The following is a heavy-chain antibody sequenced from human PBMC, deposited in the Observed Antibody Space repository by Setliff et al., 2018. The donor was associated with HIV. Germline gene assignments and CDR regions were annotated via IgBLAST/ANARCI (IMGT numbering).Heavy chain of an antibody. CDR1: GFTVSNYW. D-gene: IGHD6-6*01. J-gene: IGHJ6*03. Sequence: GGSLRLSCAASGFTVSNYWMSWVRQAPGKGLEWVANINQDGSEKYYVDSVKGRFTISRDNAKNSLYLEMNSLRAEDTAVYYCARDGASLAARTYNYYYVDVWGKGTTVTVSS. V-gene: IGHV3-7*03. CDR2: INQDGSEK. CDR3: ARDGASLAARTYNYYYVDV.